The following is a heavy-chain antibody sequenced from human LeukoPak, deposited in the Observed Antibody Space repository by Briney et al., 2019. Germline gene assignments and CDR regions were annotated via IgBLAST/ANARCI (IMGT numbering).Heavy chain of an antibody. CDR1: GFTFISYG. V-gene: IGHV3-30*02. CDR2: VWSDGTNK. D-gene: IGHD2-8*01. J-gene: IGHJ4*02. CDR3: ARDRCTHGLCHNSAS. Sequence: PGGSLRLSCAASGFTFISYGMHWVRQAPGKGLEWVALVWSDGTNKYYADSVKGRITVSRDNSKNTLYLQMDSLRADDTAVYYCARDRCTHGLCHNSASWGPGTLVTVSS.